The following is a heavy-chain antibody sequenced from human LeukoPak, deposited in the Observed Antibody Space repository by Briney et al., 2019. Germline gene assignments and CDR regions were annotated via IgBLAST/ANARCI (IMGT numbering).Heavy chain of an antibody. D-gene: IGHD3-16*02. CDR2: INHSGST. Sequence: PGGSLRLSCAASGFTFSSDAMSWARQPPGKGLEWIGEINHSGSTNYNPSLKSRVTISVDTSKNQFSLKLSSVTAADTAVYYCARQNLAYDYIWGSYRSPAGGFDYWGQGTLVTVSS. CDR3: ARQNLAYDYIWGSYRSPAGGFDY. CDR1: GFTFSSDA. J-gene: IGHJ4*02. V-gene: IGHV4-34*01.